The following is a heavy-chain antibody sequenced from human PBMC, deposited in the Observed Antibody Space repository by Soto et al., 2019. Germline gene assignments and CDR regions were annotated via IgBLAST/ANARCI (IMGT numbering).Heavy chain of an antibody. CDR3: ARGAAAGTTLQFDP. V-gene: IGHV1-2*04. D-gene: IGHD6-13*01. J-gene: IGHJ5*02. CDR2: INPNSGGT. Sequence: ASVKVSCKASGYTFTGYYMHWVRQAPGQGLEWMGWINPNSGGTNYAQKFQGWVTMTRDTSISTAYMELSRLRSDDTAVYYCARGAAAGTTLQFDPWGQGTLVTVPQ. CDR1: GYTFTGYY.